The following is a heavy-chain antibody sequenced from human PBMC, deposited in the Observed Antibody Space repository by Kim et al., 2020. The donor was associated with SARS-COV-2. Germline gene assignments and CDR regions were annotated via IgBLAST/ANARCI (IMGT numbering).Heavy chain of an antibody. Sequence: SETLSLTCTVSGGSISSGGYYWSWIRQHPGKGLEWIGYIYYSGSTYYNPSLKSRVTISVDTSKNQFSLKLSSVTAADTAVYYCAREKVAAAGPPRYYYYSMDVWGQGTTVTVSS. CDR2: IYYSGST. CDR3: AREKVAAAGPPRYYYYSMDV. D-gene: IGHD6-13*01. J-gene: IGHJ6*02. CDR1: GGSISSGGYY. V-gene: IGHV4-31*03.